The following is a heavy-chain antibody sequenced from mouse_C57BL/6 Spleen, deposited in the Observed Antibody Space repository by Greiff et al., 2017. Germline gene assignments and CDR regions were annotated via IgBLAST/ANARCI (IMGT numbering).Heavy chain of an antibody. Sequence: EVQLQESGPGLVKPSQSLSLTCSVTGYSITSGYYWNWLRQFPGNKLEWMVYISYDGSNNYNPTLKNRISITRDTSKNPFFLKLTSVTTEDTTAYYCAGDENYGNYFEDWGQGTTLTVSS. CDR2: ISYDGSN. J-gene: IGHJ2*01. D-gene: IGHD2-1*01. V-gene: IGHV3-6*01. CDR3: AGDENYGNYFED. CDR1: GYSITSGYY.